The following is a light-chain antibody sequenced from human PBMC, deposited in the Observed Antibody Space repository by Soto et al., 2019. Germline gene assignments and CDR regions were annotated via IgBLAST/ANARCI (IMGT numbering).Light chain of an antibody. Sequence: EIVMTQSPATLSVSPGERATLSCRASQSVNSNLAWYQQKPGQAPRLLIYGASTRATGIPVRFSGSGSGTDFTLTISSLQSEDFAVYYCQQYVSSPWAFGQGTKVEI. V-gene: IGKV3-15*01. CDR1: QSVNSN. CDR2: GAS. CDR3: QQYVSSPWA. J-gene: IGKJ1*01.